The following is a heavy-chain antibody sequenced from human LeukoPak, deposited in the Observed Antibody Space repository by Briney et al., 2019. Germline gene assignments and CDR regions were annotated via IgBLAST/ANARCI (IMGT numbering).Heavy chain of an antibody. D-gene: IGHD6-13*01. CDR3: ARDVLSSSWTNWFDP. V-gene: IGHV1-2*02. J-gene: IGHJ5*02. CDR1: GYIFTGYY. CDR2: INPNSGAT. Sequence: ASVKVSCKASGYIFTGYYMHWVRQAPGQGLEWMGWINPNSGATNYAQKFQGRVTMTRDTSISTAYMELSRLRSDDTAVYHCARDVLSSSWTNWFDPWGQGTLVTVSS.